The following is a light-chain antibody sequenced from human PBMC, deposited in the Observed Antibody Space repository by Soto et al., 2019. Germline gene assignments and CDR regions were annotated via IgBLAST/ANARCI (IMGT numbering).Light chain of an antibody. V-gene: IGLV2-23*01. CDR1: SSDVGSYNL. CDR3: YSYAAGNTYV. Sequence: QSALTQPASVSGSPGQSITISCTGTSSDVGSYNLVSWYQQHPGKAPKLMIYEGSKRPSGVSNRFSGSKSGNTASLTISGLQAEDEADYYCYSYAAGNTYVFGTGTKLTV. CDR2: EGS. J-gene: IGLJ1*01.